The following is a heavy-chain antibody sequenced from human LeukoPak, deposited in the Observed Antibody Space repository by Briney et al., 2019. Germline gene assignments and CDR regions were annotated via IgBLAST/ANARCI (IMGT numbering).Heavy chain of an antibody. J-gene: IGHJ4*02. CDR1: LYTFTGYY. V-gene: IGHV1-2*06. Sequence: ASVKVSCKSSLYTFTGYYMHWVRQAPGQGLEWMGRINPNSGGTNYAQKFQGRVTMTRDTSISTAYMELSRLRSDDTAVYYCARAQLLWFGELLYPFDYWGQGTLVTVSS. D-gene: IGHD3-10*01. CDR2: INPNSGGT. CDR3: ARAQLLWFGELLYPFDY.